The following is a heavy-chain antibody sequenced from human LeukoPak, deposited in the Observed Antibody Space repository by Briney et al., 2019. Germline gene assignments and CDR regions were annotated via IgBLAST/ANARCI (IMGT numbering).Heavy chain of an antibody. D-gene: IGHD6-19*01. Sequence: SETLSLTCSVSGASITSFYWSWIRQSPGKGLEWIGYSYFSGSTHFNLSLKSRVTTSVDTSKNQLSLELASVTAADTAVYYCARDGYSSGRKSFYYYGMDVWGQGITVTVSS. CDR1: GASITSFY. V-gene: IGHV4-59*01. CDR3: ARDGYSSGRKSFYYYGMDV. CDR2: SYFSGST. J-gene: IGHJ6*02.